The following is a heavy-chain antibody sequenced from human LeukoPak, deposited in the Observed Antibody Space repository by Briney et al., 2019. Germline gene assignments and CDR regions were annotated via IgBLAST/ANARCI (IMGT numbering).Heavy chain of an antibody. CDR2: INHSGSI. V-gene: IGHV4-34*01. J-gene: IGHJ3*02. Sequence: SETLSLTCAVYGGSFSGYYWSWIRQPPGKGLEGIGEINHSGSINYNPSLKSRVTISVDTSKNQFSLKLTSVTAADTAVYQCARHSYGRDAFDIWGQGTMVTVSS. CDR1: GGSFSGYY. D-gene: IGHD5-18*01. CDR3: ARHSYGRDAFDI.